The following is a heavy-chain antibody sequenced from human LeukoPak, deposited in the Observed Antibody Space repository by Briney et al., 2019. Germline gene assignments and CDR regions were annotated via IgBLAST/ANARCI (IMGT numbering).Heavy chain of an antibody. J-gene: IGHJ4*02. V-gene: IGHV3-23*01. CDR1: EFIFSNYA. CDR2: ISGNAAAT. CDR3: AKDRTHRRYYDSSGYYNQYDC. D-gene: IGHD3-22*01. Sequence: GGSLRLSCAASEFIFSNYAMSWVRQAPGKGLEWVSTISGNAAATYYADSVKGRFTISRDNSKNTLYPHMNSLRAEDTAIYYRAKDRTHRRYYDSSGYYNQYDCWGQGTLVTASS.